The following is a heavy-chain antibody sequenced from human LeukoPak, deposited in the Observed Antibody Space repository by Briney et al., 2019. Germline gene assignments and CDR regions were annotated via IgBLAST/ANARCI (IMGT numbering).Heavy chain of an antibody. V-gene: IGHV3-53*01. CDR3: ARVYSSSSSYFDY. D-gene: IGHD6-6*01. CDR2: IYSGGST. Sequence: GGSLRLSCAASGFTVSSNYISWVRQAPRQGLEWVSVIYSGGSTYYADSVKGRFTISRDNSKNTLYLQMNSLRAEDTAVYYCARVYSSSSSYFDYWGQGTLVTVSS. CDR1: GFTVSSNY. J-gene: IGHJ4*02.